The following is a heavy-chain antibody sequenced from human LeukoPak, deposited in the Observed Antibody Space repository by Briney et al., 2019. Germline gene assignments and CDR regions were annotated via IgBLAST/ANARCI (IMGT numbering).Heavy chain of an antibody. CDR1: GFIFSSYA. V-gene: IGHV3-23*01. J-gene: IGHJ4*02. CDR3: ASLYCSGGSCKWY. Sequence: GGSLRLSCAASGFIFSSYAMSWVRQAPGKGLEWVSTISGRGGSTYYADSVKGRFTISRENAKNSLYLQMNSLRAGDTAVYYCASLYCSGGSCKWYWGQGTLVTVSS. D-gene: IGHD2-15*01. CDR2: ISGRGGST.